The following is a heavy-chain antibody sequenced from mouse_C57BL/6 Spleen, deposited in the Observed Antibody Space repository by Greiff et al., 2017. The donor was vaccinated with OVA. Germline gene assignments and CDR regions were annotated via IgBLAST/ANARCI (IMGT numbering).Heavy chain of an antibody. CDR1: GYTFTSYW. Sequence: QVQLQQPGAELVKPGASVKLSCKASGYTFTSYWMHWVKQRPGRGLEWIGRIDPKSGGTKYNEKFKSKATLTVDKPSSTAYMQLSSLTSEDSAVYYCARWAIVSGDWYFDVWGTGTTVTVSS. CDR2: IDPKSGGT. V-gene: IGHV1-72*01. J-gene: IGHJ1*03. D-gene: IGHD2-5*01. CDR3: ARWAIVSGDWYFDV.